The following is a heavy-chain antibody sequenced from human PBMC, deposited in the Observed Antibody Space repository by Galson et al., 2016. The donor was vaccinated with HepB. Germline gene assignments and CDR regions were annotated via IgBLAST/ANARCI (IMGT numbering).Heavy chain of an antibody. J-gene: IGHJ4*02. CDR2: IGWDGNEK. CDR3: ASDGLSGGTLDS. CDR1: GFIFSDFG. D-gene: IGHD1-1*01. Sequence: SLRLSCAASGFIFSDFGMHWVRQAPGKGLEWVAFIGWDGNEKHYGDSVRGRFTISRDNSKNTLSLEMNSLRPEDTAVYYCASDGLSGGTLDSWGQGTLVTVSS. V-gene: IGHV3-33*08.